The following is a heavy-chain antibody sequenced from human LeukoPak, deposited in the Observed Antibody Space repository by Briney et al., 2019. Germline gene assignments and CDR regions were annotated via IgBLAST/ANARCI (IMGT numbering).Heavy chain of an antibody. CDR1: GGSIISSRCY. D-gene: IGHD3/OR15-3a*01. V-gene: IGHV4-39*01. CDR2: GYYSGST. CDR3: ARHLDYFSYFDY. Sequence: SETLSLTCTVSGGSIISSRCYWAWIRQPPGKGLECIGGGYYSGSTYFNPCPKSRVTISVDTSKNQFSLKLSSVTAADTAVYFCARHLDYFSYFDYWDQGTLVTVSS. J-gene: IGHJ4*02.